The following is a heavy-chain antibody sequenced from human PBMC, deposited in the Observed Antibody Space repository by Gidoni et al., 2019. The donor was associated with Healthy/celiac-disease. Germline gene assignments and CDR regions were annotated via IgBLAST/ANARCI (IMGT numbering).Heavy chain of an antibody. CDR2: ISSSRSYI. Sequence: EVQLVESGGGLVKPGGFLMLSCAASGFTFSSYSMNWVRQAPGQGLDWVSSISSSRSYIYYADSVKGRFTISRDNAKNSLYLQMNSLRAEDTAVYYCARDLSGWKQQLVPSDYWGQGTLVTVSS. J-gene: IGHJ4*02. CDR1: GFTFSSYS. D-gene: IGHD6-13*01. V-gene: IGHV3-21*01. CDR3: ARDLSGWKQQLVPSDY.